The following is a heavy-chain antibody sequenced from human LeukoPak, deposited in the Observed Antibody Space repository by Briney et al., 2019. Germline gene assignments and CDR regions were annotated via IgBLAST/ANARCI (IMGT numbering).Heavy chain of an antibody. CDR3: ARDQTKRKWTTVTNAFDY. CDR1: GDSVSSNSAA. V-gene: IGHV6-1*01. J-gene: IGHJ4*02. D-gene: IGHD4-17*01. CDR2: TYYRSKRYN. Sequence: SQTLSLTCAISGDSVSSNSAAWNWIRQSPSRGLEWLGRTYYRSKRYNDYAVSVKSRITINPDTSKNQFSLQLNSVTPEDTAVYYCARDQTKRKWTTVTNAFDYWGQGTLVTVSS.